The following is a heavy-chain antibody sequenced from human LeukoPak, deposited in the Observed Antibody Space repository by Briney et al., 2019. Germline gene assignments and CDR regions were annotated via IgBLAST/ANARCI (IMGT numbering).Heavy chain of an antibody. Sequence: PSETLSLTCTVSGDSLNNYYWSWVRQPPGKGLELIAYMYYSGGSSYHPPLKSRLTISVDTSKNQFSLKVTSVTAADTAVYYCARVLDGDYADYWGQGTLVTVSS. CDR3: ARVLDGDYADY. D-gene: IGHD4-17*01. CDR1: GDSLNNYY. CDR2: MYYSGGS. V-gene: IGHV4-59*01. J-gene: IGHJ4*02.